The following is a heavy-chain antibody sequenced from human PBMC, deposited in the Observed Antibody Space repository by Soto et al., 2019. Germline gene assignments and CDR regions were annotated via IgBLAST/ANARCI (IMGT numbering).Heavy chain of an antibody. CDR1: GFTFSSFA. D-gene: IGHD3-9*01. Sequence: QVQLVESVGGVVQPGTSLRLSCATSGFTFSSFAMHWVRQAPGKGLEWVAIITYDGNYKNYGESVRGRFTISSDSSKNTLFLQMDSLRTEDTAVYYCAREMTGYTPAYWGQGTLVTVSS. CDR2: ITYDGNYK. J-gene: IGHJ4*02. V-gene: IGHV3-30-3*01. CDR3: AREMTGYTPAY.